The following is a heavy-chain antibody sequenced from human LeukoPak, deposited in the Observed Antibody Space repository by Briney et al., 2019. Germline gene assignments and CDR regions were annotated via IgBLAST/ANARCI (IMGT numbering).Heavy chain of an antibody. D-gene: IGHD2-21*02. CDR2: IYYSGST. Sequence: SETLSLTCTVSGGSISSYYWSWIRQPPGKGLEWIGYIYYSGSTNYNPSLKSRVTISVDTSKNQFSLKLSSVTAADTAVYYCARRGYCGGDCYPTPYYYGMDVWGQGTTVTVSS. V-gene: IGHV4-59*08. J-gene: IGHJ6*02. CDR1: GGSISSYY. CDR3: ARRGYCGGDCYPTPYYYGMDV.